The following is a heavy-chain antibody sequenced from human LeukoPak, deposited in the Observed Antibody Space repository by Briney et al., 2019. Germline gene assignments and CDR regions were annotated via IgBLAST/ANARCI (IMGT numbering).Heavy chain of an antibody. CDR1: GGSISSGGYY. Sequence: SETLSLTCTVSGGSISSGGYYWSWIRQHPGKGLEWIGYIYYSGSTYYNPSLKSRVTISVDTSKNQFSLKLSSVTAADTAVYYCARDPLYSSGWTYGMDVWGQGTTVTVSS. D-gene: IGHD6-19*01. CDR2: IYYSGST. CDR3: ARDPLYSSGWTYGMDV. V-gene: IGHV4-31*03. J-gene: IGHJ6*02.